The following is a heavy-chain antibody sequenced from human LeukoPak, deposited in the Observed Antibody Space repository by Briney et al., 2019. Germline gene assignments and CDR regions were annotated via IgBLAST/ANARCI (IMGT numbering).Heavy chain of an antibody. CDR1: GYTFTSYA. Sequence: GASVKVSCKASGYTFTSYAMHWVRQAPGQRLEWMGWINAGNGNTKYSQEFQGRVTITRDTSASTAYMELSSLRSEDMAVYYCARGGRIAVAGDYYYYYYMDVWGKGTTVTVSS. V-gene: IGHV1-3*03. D-gene: IGHD6-19*01. J-gene: IGHJ6*03. CDR3: ARGGRIAVAGDYYYYYYMDV. CDR2: INAGNGNT.